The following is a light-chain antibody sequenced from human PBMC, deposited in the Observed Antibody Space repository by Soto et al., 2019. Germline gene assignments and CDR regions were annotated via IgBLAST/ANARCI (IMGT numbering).Light chain of an antibody. CDR3: QQYNNWPPWT. V-gene: IGKV3-15*01. J-gene: IGKJ1*01. Sequence: EIVMTQSPGTLSVSPGERATLSCRASQSVSSNLAWYQQKPGQAPRLLIYGASTRATGIPARFSGSGSGTEFTLTISSLQSEDFAVYYCQQYNNWPPWTLGQGTKVDIK. CDR1: QSVSSN. CDR2: GAS.